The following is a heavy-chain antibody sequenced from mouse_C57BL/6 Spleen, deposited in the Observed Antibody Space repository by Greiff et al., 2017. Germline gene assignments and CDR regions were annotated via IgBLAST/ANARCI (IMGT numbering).Heavy chain of an antibody. CDR3: ARYDYDGAWFAY. V-gene: IGHV1-42*01. D-gene: IGHD2-4*01. Sequence: EVKLQESGPELVKPGASVKISCKASGYSFTGYYMNWVKQSPEKSLEWIGEINPSTGGTTYNQKFKAKATLTVDKSSSTAYMQLKSLTSEDSAVYYCARYDYDGAWFAYWGQGTLVTVSA. CDR1: GYSFTGYY. J-gene: IGHJ3*01. CDR2: INPSTGGT.